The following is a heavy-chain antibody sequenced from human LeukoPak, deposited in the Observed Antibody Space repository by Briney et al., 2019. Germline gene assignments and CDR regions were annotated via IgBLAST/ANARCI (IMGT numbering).Heavy chain of an antibody. D-gene: IGHD2-21*01. V-gene: IGHV3-48*03. CDR2: ISSSGSTI. J-gene: IGHJ6*03. Sequence: GGSLRLSCAASGFTFSSYEMNWVRQAPGKGLEWVSYISSSGSTIYYADSVKGRFTISRDNAKNSLYLQMNSLRAEDTAVYYCARDRLIGDYYYYTDVWGKGTTVTVSS. CDR1: GFTFSSYE. CDR3: ARDRLIGDYYYYTDV.